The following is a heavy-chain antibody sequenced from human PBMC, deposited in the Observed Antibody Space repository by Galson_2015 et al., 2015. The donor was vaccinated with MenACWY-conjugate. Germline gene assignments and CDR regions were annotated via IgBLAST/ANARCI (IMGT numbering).Heavy chain of an antibody. D-gene: IGHD3-16*01. CDR3: AKHALGGYFDY. Sequence: SESLSLTCPVSGGSISNSWSWIPRLPGKRLEWIGYFYYGGRTYYNPSLESRVTMSIDTSKNQFCFKLSSVTAAYTAVYYCAKHALGGYFDYWGQGILVTVSS. V-gene: IGHV4-59*08. CDR2: FYYGGRT. CDR1: GGSISNS. J-gene: IGHJ4*02.